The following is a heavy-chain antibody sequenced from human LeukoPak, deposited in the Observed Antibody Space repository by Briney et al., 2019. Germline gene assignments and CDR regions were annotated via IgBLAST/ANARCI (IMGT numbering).Heavy chain of an antibody. Sequence: GGSLRLSCAASGFTFSDHYMDWVRQAPGKGLEWLGRIRSKPNSYTTEYAASVKGRFTISRDDSKNSLYLQMNSLKSEDTAVYYCTTALFCTNGVCWDTDVWGKGTTVTVSS. CDR1: GFTFSDHY. CDR2: IRSKPNSYTT. CDR3: TTALFCTNGVCWDTDV. J-gene: IGHJ6*03. V-gene: IGHV3-72*01. D-gene: IGHD2-8*01.